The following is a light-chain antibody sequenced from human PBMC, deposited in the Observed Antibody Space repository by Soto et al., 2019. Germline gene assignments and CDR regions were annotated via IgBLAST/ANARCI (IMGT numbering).Light chain of an antibody. CDR2: GAS. CDR3: QQYNNWPWT. Sequence: IMMELTPATVSVSPGERATLSCTASQSVSSNLAWYQQKPGQPPRLLIYGASTRATGIPARFSGSGPGTEFTLTISSLQSVDFAVYSCQQYNNWPWTFGQGTKLAI. J-gene: IGKJ1*01. CDR1: QSVSSN. V-gene: IGKV3-15*01.